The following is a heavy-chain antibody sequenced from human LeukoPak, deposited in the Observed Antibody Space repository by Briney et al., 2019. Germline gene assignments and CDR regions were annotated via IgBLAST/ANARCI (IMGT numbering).Heavy chain of an antibody. CDR3: ARDPGVYYYYGMDV. D-gene: IGHD3-10*01. CDR1: GFTFSSYA. Sequence: GGSLRLSCAASGFTFSSYAMHWVRQAPGKGLEWVSVISYDGSNEYYADYVKGRFTISRDNSKNTLYLQTNSLRAEDTAVYYCARDPGVYYYYGMDVWGQGTTVTVSS. J-gene: IGHJ6*02. V-gene: IGHV3-30-3*01. CDR2: ISYDGSNE.